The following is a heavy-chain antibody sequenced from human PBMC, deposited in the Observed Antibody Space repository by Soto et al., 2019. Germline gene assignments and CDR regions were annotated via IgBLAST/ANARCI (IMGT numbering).Heavy chain of an antibody. CDR3: ARGGYSFAVDY. CDR2: INPNSGGT. V-gene: IGHV1-2*02. D-gene: IGHD5-18*01. CDR1: GYTFTSYY. J-gene: IGHJ4*02. Sequence: QVQLVHSGAEVREPGASVRVSCKSSGYTFTSYYIHWVRQAPGQGLEWMGWINPNSGGTKYAQKFQGRVTMTRDTSIGTVYMELSSLRFDDTAVYYCARGGYSFAVDYWGRGTLVAVSS.